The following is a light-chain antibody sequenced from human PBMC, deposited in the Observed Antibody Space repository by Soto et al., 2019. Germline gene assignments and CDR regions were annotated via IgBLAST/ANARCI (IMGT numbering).Light chain of an antibody. CDR2: EVD. CDR3: SSYSTTITWV. J-gene: IGLJ3*02. Sequence: QPLLTLPASVFGSPGQSITISFTPSNNQIGAYDYVSWYQQHPLQAPKPLIYEVDNRPSGISDRFSGSKSGRTASLTISGLQSEDGGEYFCSSYSTTITWVFGGGTKVTVL. CDR1: NNQIGAYDY. V-gene: IGLV2-14*01.